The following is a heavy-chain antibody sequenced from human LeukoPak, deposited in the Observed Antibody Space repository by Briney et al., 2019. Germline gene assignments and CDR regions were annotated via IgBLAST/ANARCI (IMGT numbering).Heavy chain of an antibody. J-gene: IGHJ4*02. Sequence: PGGSLRLSCTVSGFTVSSDSMSWVRQAPGKGLEWVSFIYSGGSTHYSDSVKGRFTISRDNSKNTLYLQMNSLRAEDTAVYYCAKDVPESYYDSSGSYSWGQGTLVTVSS. CDR1: GFTVSSDS. D-gene: IGHD3-22*01. CDR3: AKDVPESYYDSSGSYS. V-gene: IGHV3-53*01. CDR2: IYSGGST.